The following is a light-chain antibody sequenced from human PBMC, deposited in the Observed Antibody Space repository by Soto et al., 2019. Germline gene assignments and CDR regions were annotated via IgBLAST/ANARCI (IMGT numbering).Light chain of an antibody. CDR1: SSNIGSNT. V-gene: IGLV1-44*01. CDR2: IGT. Sequence: QSLLSQPPSASGTPGQSVTISCSGSSSNIGSNTVNWYQRLPGTAPKLLIFIGTHRPSGVPDRFSGSKSGSSASLAISGLQSEDEGDYYCTSWDDSLNGVVFGGGTKLTVL. CDR3: TSWDDSLNGVV. J-gene: IGLJ3*02.